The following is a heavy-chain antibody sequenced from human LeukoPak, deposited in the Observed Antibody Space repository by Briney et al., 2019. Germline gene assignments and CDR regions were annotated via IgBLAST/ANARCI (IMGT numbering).Heavy chain of an antibody. CDR1: GFTFSSCE. CDR2: ISSSGSTI. D-gene: IGHD3-10*01. CDR3: AKEGVGSSYYFDY. J-gene: IGHJ4*02. Sequence: GGSLRLSCAASGFTFSSCEMNWVRQAPGKGLEWVSYISSSGSTIYYADSVKGRFTISRDNSKNTLYLQMNSLRAEDTAVYYCAKEGVGSSYYFDYWGQGTLVTVSS. V-gene: IGHV3-48*03.